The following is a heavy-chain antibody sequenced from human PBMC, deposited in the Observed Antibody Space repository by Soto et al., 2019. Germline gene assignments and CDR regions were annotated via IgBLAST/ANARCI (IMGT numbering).Heavy chain of an antibody. Sequence: EVQLLESGGGLVQPGGSLRLSCAASGFTFSSYAMSWVRQAPGKGLEWVSAVGGSGGSTYYADSVKGRFTISRDNSKNTLYLKMNSLRAEDTAVYYCAKVGKNIYSGYDYWGQGTLVTVAS. CDR2: VGGSGGST. CDR3: AKVGKNIYSGYDY. J-gene: IGHJ4*02. D-gene: IGHD5-12*01. V-gene: IGHV3-23*01. CDR1: GFTFSSYA.